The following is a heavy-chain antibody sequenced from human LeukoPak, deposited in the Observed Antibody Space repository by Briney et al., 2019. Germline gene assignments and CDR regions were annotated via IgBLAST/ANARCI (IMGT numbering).Heavy chain of an antibody. J-gene: IGHJ4*02. D-gene: IGHD6-6*01. CDR2: IYHSGST. V-gene: IGHV4-61*08. CDR3: AREGGSSYFDY. CDR1: GGPISSGGYF. Sequence: SEILSLTCTVSGGPISSGGYFWSWIRQNPGKGLEWIGYIYHSGSTNYNPSLKSRVTISVDTSKNQFSLKLSSVTAADTAVYYCAREGGSSYFDYWGQGTLVTVSS.